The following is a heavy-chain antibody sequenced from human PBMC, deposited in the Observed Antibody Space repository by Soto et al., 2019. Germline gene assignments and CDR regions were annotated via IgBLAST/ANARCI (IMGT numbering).Heavy chain of an antibody. J-gene: IGHJ4*02. V-gene: IGHV3-21*01. Sequence: GGSLRLSCAASGFTFSSYSMNWVRQAPGKGLEWVSSISSSSSYIYYADSVKGRFTISRDNAKNSLYLQMNSLRAEDTAVYYCASVSDSRVSRLRSDYWGQGTLVTVSS. CDR2: ISSSSSYI. D-gene: IGHD3-10*01. CDR1: GFTFSSYS. CDR3: ASVSDSRVSRLRSDY.